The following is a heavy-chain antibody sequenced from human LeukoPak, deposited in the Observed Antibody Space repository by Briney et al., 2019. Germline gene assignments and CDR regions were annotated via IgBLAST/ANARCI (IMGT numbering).Heavy chain of an antibody. CDR3: AKEGSYGDFDY. V-gene: IGHV3-23*01. D-gene: IGHD4-17*01. Sequence: PGGSLRLSCAASGFTFTNYAMSWVRQAPGKGLEWVSFISGSGSHTYYADSVKGRFTISRDNSKNTLYLQLNSLRSEDTAVYYCAKEGSYGDFDYWGQGTLVTVSS. J-gene: IGHJ4*02. CDR1: GFTFTNYA. CDR2: ISGSGSHT.